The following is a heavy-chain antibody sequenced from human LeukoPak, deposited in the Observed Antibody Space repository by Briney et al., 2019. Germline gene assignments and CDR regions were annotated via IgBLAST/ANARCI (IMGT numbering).Heavy chain of an antibody. CDR3: ARAELRGRFDY. D-gene: IGHD1-26*01. Sequence: ASLKVSCKAXXXXXXXXGXXXXXXXPXXXLEWMGWISAXXXXTXYAQNLQGRVTXTTDTSTSTAYMELRSLRSDDXAXXYXARAELRGRFDYWGQGTLVTVSS. J-gene: IGHJ4*02. V-gene: IGHV1-18*01. CDR2: ISAXXXXT. CDR1: XXXXXXXG.